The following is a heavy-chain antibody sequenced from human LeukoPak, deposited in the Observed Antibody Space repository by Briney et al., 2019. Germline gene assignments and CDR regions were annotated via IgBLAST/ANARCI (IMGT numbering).Heavy chain of an antibody. V-gene: IGHV3-33*08. D-gene: IGHD3-10*01. Sequence: GGALRLSCAASGFTFSNYWMHWVRQAPGKGLEWVAVIWYDGSNKYYADSVKGRFTISRDNSKNTLYLQMNSLRAEDTAVYYCARDGYYYGSGSYGVFNWGQGTLVTVSS. CDR2: IWYDGSNK. CDR3: ARDGYYYGSGSYGVFN. CDR1: GFTFSNYW. J-gene: IGHJ4*02.